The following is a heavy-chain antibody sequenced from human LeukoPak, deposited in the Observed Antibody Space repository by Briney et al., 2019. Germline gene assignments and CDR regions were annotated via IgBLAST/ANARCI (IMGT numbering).Heavy chain of an antibody. CDR3: ARYYYDSSGYYYGGWFDP. V-gene: IGHV4-30-4*01. Sequence: SETLSLTCTVSGGSLSSGDYYWGWIRQPPGKGLEWVGYIYYSGSTYYNPSLKSRVTISVDTSKNQFSLKLSSVTAADTAVYYCARYYYDSSGYYYGGWFDPWGQGTLVTVSS. J-gene: IGHJ5*02. D-gene: IGHD3-22*01. CDR1: GGSLSSGDYY. CDR2: IYYSGST.